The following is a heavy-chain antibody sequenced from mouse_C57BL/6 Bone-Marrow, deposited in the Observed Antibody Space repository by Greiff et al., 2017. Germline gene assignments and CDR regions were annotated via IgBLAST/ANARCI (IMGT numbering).Heavy chain of an antibody. V-gene: IGHV5-17*01. J-gene: IGHJ1*03. CDR1: GFTFSDYG. CDR2: ISSGSSTI. CDR3: ARPPHFDV. Sequence: EVKLVESGGGLVKPGGSLKLSCAASGFTFSDYGMHWVRQAPEKGLEWVAYISSGSSTIYSADTVKGRFTISSDHATNSLFLKMTSLRSEDRAMYYCARPPHFDVWGTGTTVTVSS.